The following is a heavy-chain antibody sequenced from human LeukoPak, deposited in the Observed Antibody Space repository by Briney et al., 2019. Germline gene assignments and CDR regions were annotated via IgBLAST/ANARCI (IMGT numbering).Heavy chain of an antibody. CDR2: FDPEDGET. Sequence: ASVKVSCKVSGYTLTELSMHWVRQAPGTGLEWMGGFDPEDGETIYAQKFQGRVTMTEDTSTDTAYMELSSLRSEDTAVYYCATGSDYGGNSAYYYGMDVWGQGTTVTVSS. V-gene: IGHV1-24*01. D-gene: IGHD4-23*01. J-gene: IGHJ6*02. CDR1: GYTLTELS. CDR3: ATGSDYGGNSAYYYGMDV.